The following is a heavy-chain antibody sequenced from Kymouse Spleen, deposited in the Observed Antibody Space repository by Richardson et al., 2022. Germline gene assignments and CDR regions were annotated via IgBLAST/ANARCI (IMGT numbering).Heavy chain of an antibody. CDR2: IYHSGST. J-gene: IGHJ6*02. CDR1: GGSISSSNW. D-gene: IGHD3-3*01. Sequence: QVQLQESGPGLVKPSGTLSLTCAVSGGSISSSNWWSWVRQPPGKGLEWIGEIYHSGSTNYNPSLKSRVTISVDKSKNQFSLKLSSVTAADTAVYYCAREGPTIFGVVTLDYYYGMDVWGQGTTVTVSS. CDR3: AREGPTIFGVVTLDYYYGMDV. V-gene: IGHV4-4*02.